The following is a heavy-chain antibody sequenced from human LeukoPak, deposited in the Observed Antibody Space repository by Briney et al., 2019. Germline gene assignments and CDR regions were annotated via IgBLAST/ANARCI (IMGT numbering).Heavy chain of an antibody. CDR3: ARNGGHNQEH. CDR2: FSHSGIT. V-gene: IGHV4-4*02. CDR1: GASISRGSW. D-gene: IGHD1-1*01. J-gene: IGHJ4*02. Sequence: SGSLSLTCDVSGASISRGSWWSWVRQPPGKGLEWIGEFSHSGITNFNPSLKSRVTISVDKSRNQFSLNLISVTAADTAVYFCARNGGHNQEHWGQGTLVTVSS.